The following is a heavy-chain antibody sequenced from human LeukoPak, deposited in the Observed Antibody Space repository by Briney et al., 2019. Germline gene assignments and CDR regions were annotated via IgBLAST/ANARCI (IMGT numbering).Heavy chain of an antibody. CDR3: ARVARGYSYGYNYYYYYMDV. D-gene: IGHD5-18*01. V-gene: IGHV1-8*01. J-gene: IGHJ6*03. Sequence: ASVKVSCKASGYTFTSYYINWVRQATGQGLEWMGWMNPNSGNTGYAQKVQGRVTMTRNTSISTAYMELSSLRSEDTAVYYCARVARGYSYGYNYYYYYMDVWGKGTTVTVSS. CDR2: MNPNSGNT. CDR1: GYTFTSYY.